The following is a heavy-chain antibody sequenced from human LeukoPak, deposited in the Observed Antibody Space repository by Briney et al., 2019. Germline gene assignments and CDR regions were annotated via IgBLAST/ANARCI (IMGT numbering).Heavy chain of an antibody. V-gene: IGHV1-69*13. CDR1: GGTFSSYA. CDR3: ARENRSYYSSGWYGLNWFDP. CDR2: IIPIFGTA. D-gene: IGHD6-19*01. Sequence: VKVSCKASGGTFSSYAISWVRQAPGQGLEWMGGIIPIFGTANHAQKFQGRVTITADESTSTAYMELSSLRSEDTAVYYCARENRSYYSSGWYGLNWFDPWGQGALVTVSS. J-gene: IGHJ5*02.